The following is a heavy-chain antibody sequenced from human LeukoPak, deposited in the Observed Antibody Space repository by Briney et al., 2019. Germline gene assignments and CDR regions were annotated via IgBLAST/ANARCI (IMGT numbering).Heavy chain of an antibody. CDR2: ISGSGGST. J-gene: IGHJ3*02. CDR1: GFTFSSYA. Sequence: GASLRLSCEASGFTFSSYAMSWVRQAPGKGLEWVSAISGSGGSTYYADSVKGRFTISRDNSKNTLYLQMNSLRAEDTAVYYCAKDQGDYYDSSGYYLDAFDIWGQGTMVTVSS. V-gene: IGHV3-23*01. CDR3: AKDQGDYYDSSGYYLDAFDI. D-gene: IGHD3-22*01.